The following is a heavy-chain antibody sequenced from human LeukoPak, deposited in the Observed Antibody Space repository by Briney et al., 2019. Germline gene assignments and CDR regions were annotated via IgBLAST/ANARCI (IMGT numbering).Heavy chain of an antibody. CDR1: GYSFTSYW. Sequence: GESLKISCKGSGYSFTSYWIGWVRQMPGKGLEWMGIIYPGDSDTRYSPSFQGQVTISADKSISTAYLQWSSLKASDTAMYYCASYSPTSGSIQDDAFDIWGQGTMVTVSS. V-gene: IGHV5-51*01. CDR2: IYPGDSDT. D-gene: IGHD1-26*01. J-gene: IGHJ3*02. CDR3: ASYSPTSGSIQDDAFDI.